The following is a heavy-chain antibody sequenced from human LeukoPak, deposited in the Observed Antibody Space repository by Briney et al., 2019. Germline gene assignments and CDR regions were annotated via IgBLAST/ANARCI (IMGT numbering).Heavy chain of an antibody. CDR2: ISGSGGST. Sequence: GGSLRLSCAASGFTFSSYAMSWVRQAPGKGLEWVSGISGSGGSTYYADSVKGRFTISRDNSKSTLYLQMNSLRAEDTAVYYCAKDTGLRYFEWLPNYFDYWGQGTLVTVSS. J-gene: IGHJ4*02. V-gene: IGHV3-23*01. CDR3: AKDTGLRYFEWLPNYFDY. D-gene: IGHD3-9*01. CDR1: GFTFSSYA.